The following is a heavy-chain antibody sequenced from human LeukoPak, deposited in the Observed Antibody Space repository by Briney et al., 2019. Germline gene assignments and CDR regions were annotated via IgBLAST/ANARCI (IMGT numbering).Heavy chain of an antibody. J-gene: IGHJ4*02. Sequence: GESLKISCKGSGYIFSSYWIGWVRQMPGKGLEWMGTIYPGDSDTRYRSSFQGQVTISADKSINTAYLQWSSLKASDTAMYYCATTPSGSYGYFDYWGQGTLVTVSS. CDR2: IYPGDSDT. CDR1: GYIFSSYW. D-gene: IGHD3-10*01. V-gene: IGHV5-51*01. CDR3: ATTPSGSYGYFDY.